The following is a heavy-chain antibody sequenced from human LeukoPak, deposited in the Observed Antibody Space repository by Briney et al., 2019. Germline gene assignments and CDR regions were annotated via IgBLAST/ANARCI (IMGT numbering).Heavy chain of an antibody. CDR3: ARGPNLRYCSGGSCYYASY. Sequence: ASVKVSCKASGYTFTGYYMHWVRQAPGQGLEWMGWINPNSGGTNYAQKFQGRVTMTRDTSISTAYMELSRLRSDDTAVYYCARGPNLRYCSGGSCYYASYWGQGTLVTVSS. D-gene: IGHD2-15*01. CDR2: INPNSGGT. V-gene: IGHV1-2*02. CDR1: GYTFTGYY. J-gene: IGHJ4*02.